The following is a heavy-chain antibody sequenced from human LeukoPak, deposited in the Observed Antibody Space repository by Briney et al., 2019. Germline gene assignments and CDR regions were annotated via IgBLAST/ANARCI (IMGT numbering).Heavy chain of an antibody. Sequence: SVKGRFTISRDNSKNTLYLQMNSLRAEGTAVYYCAKGGLGSGYYSPPRYWGQGTLVTVSS. D-gene: IGHD3-22*01. J-gene: IGHJ4*02. V-gene: IGHV3-30*02. CDR3: AKGGLGSGYYSPPRY.